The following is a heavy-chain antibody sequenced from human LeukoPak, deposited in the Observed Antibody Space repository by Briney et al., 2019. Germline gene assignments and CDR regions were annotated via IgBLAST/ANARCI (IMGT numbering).Heavy chain of an antibody. J-gene: IGHJ3*02. Sequence: SETLSLTCTVSGGSISSGSYYWSWIRQPAGKGLEWIGSIYHSGSTYYNPSLKSRVTISVDTSKTQFSLKLSSVTAADTAVYYCARAGGPHCSSTSCHAFDIWGQGAMVTVSS. CDR1: GGSISSGSYY. D-gene: IGHD2-2*01. CDR2: IYHSGST. V-gene: IGHV4-39*07. CDR3: ARAGGPHCSSTSCHAFDI.